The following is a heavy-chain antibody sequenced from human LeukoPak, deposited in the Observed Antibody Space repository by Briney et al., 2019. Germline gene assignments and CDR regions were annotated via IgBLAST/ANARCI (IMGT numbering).Heavy chain of an antibody. CDR1: GGSFSGYY. J-gene: IGHJ6*03. CDR3: VSGTAPKLYYYYYMDV. CDR2: IDHSGST. Sequence: SETLSLTCAVYGGSFSGYYWSWIRQPPGKGLEWIGEIDHSGSTNYNPSFRSRVTMSVDTSNNQVSLKLTSVTAADTAVYYCVSGTAPKLYYYYYMDVWGKGTTVTVSS. D-gene: IGHD5-18*01. V-gene: IGHV4-34*01.